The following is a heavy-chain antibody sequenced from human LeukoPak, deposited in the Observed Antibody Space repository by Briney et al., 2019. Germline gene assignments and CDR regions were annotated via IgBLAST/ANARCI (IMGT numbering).Heavy chain of an antibody. CDR2: IYYRGST. J-gene: IGHJ4*02. CDR1: GGSASSGTYY. CDR3: ARGDGGYPH. V-gene: IGHV4-61*01. D-gene: IGHD5-12*01. Sequence: PETLSLTCTVPGGSASSGTYYWSWIRQPPGKGLEWIGYIYYRGSTNYNPSLKGRVTISVDTSKNQFSLKLSSVTAADTAVYYCARGDGGYPHWGQGTLVTVSS.